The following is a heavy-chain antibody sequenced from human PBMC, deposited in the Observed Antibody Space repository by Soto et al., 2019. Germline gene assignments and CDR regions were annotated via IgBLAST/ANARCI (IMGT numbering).Heavy chain of an antibody. CDR1: GGSISSGGYY. D-gene: IGHD3-22*01. Sequence: QVQLQESGPGLVKPSQTLSLTCTVSGGSISSGGYYWSWIRQHPGKGLEWIGYIYYSGSTYYNPYLKSRVNISVDTSKNQFSLKLWSVTAADTAVYYCAISSGYADWFDPWGQGTLVTVSS. CDR3: AISSGYADWFDP. CDR2: IYYSGST. V-gene: IGHV4-31*03. J-gene: IGHJ5*02.